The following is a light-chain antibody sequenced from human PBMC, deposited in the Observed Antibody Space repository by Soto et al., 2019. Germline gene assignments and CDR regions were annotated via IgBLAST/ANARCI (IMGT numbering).Light chain of an antibody. Sequence: QSALTQPASVSGSPGQSITISCTGTSSDVGRYNLVSWYQQHPDKAPKLIISQGTKRPSGVSDRFSGSKSGDTASLTISGLQAEDEADYYCCSFAGSTTSVLFGGGTKLTVL. CDR1: SSDVGRYNL. CDR2: QGT. V-gene: IGLV2-23*01. CDR3: CSFAGSTTSVL. J-gene: IGLJ2*01.